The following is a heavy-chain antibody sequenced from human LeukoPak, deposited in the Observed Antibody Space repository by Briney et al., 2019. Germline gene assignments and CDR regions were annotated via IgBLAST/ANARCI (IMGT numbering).Heavy chain of an antibody. CDR3: ARAPYYDSSGYTFDY. Sequence: SETLSLTCTVSAGSISSYYWSWIRQPPGKGLEWIGYIYYSGSTNYNPSLKSRVTISVDTSKNQFSLKLSSVTAADTAGYYSARAPYYDSSGYTFDYWGQGTLVTVSS. CDR2: IYYSGST. V-gene: IGHV4-59*01. D-gene: IGHD3-22*01. J-gene: IGHJ4*02. CDR1: AGSISSYY.